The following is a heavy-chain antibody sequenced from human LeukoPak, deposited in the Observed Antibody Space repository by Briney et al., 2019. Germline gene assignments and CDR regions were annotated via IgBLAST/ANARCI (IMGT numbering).Heavy chain of an antibody. CDR3: ARRSRNGLDAFDI. CDR2: IDPNNGDT. CDR1: AYTFTGYY. V-gene: IGHV1-2*02. J-gene: IGHJ3*02. D-gene: IGHD2-8*01. Sequence: GASVKVSRKASAYTFTGYYLHWVRQAPGQGPEWMGWIDPNNGDTEYAQKFQGRVTMTRVRSISTAYMELSRLTSDDTAVYYCARRSRNGLDAFDIWGQGTMVTVSS.